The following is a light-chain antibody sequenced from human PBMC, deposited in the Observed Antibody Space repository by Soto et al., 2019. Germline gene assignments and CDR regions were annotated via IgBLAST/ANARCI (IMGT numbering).Light chain of an antibody. CDR3: SSYTSSSVVV. J-gene: IGLJ2*01. CDR1: SSDVGGYSY. V-gene: IGLV2-14*01. CDR2: DVS. Sequence: QSVLTQPASVSGSPGQSITISCTGTSSDVGGYSYVSWYQQHPGKAPKLMIYDVSNRPSGVSSRFSGSKSGNTASLTISGLQAEDEADFYCSSYTSSSVVVFGGGTQLTVL.